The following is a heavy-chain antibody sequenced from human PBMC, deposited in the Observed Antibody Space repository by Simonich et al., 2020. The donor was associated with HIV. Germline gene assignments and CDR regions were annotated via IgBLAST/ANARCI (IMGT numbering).Heavy chain of an antibody. V-gene: IGHV1-18*01. Sequence: KVSCKASGYTFTSYGINWVRQAPGQGLEWLGWISTYNTNTNYAQKLQDRVTMTADTSTSTAYMDLRSLRSADTALYYCARDPEQLVRAEYFQHWGQGTLVTVSS. D-gene: IGHD6-6*01. CDR2: ISTYNTNT. CDR1: GYTFTSYG. CDR3: ARDPEQLVRAEYFQH. J-gene: IGHJ1*01.